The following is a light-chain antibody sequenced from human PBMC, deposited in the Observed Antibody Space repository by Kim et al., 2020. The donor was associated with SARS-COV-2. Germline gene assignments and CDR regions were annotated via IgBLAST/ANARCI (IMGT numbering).Light chain of an antibody. CDR2: KDS. V-gene: IGLV3-25*03. J-gene: IGLJ3*02. CDR3: QSADSSGTYWV. CDR1: ALPKQY. Sequence: SYEPTQPPSVSVSPGQTARITCSGDALPKQYAYWYQQKPGQAPVLVIYKDSERPSGIPERFSGSSSGTTVTLTISGVQAEDEADYYCQSADSSGTYWVFG.